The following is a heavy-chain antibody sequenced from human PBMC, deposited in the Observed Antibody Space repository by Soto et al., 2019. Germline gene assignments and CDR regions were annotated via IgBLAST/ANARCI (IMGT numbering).Heavy chain of an antibody. Sequence: GGSLRLSCAASGFTFSSYSMNWVRQAPGKGLEWVAVISYDGSNKYYGGSVKGRFTVSRDNSKNTLYLQMNSLRVEDMAVYYCAKGNAIFGVALPMDVWGQGTTVTVSS. CDR2: ISYDGSNK. V-gene: IGHV3-30*18. J-gene: IGHJ6*02. CDR3: AKGNAIFGVALPMDV. D-gene: IGHD3-3*01. CDR1: GFTFSSYS.